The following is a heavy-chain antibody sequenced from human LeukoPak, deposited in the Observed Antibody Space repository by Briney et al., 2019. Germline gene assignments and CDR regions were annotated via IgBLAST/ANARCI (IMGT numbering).Heavy chain of an antibody. CDR1: GGSIDTYY. V-gene: IGHV4-59*01. J-gene: IGHJ6*03. CDR3: AKSPKSPNPLTALTSRRRGIWDYNYYYMDV. CDR2: VFHTGST. Sequence: SETLSLTCTVSGGSIDTYYWNWIRQPPGKGLEWIGYVFHTGSTSYNPSLKSRVTISVDTSKNQFSLKLSSVTAADTALYYCAKSPKSPNPLTALTSRRRGIWDYNYYYMDVWGKGTTVTISS. D-gene: IGHD3-9*01.